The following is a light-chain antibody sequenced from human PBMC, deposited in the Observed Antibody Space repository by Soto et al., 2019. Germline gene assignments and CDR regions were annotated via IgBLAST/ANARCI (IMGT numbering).Light chain of an antibody. CDR3: QHSNSTPT. V-gene: IGKV1-39*01. Sequence: DIQMTQSPSSLSASVGDRVTITCRASQSISSYLNGYQHKPGTDPKLLFYSASSLQSGPPSRFSGSGSGTEFTLTISRLQPEDFATYYCQHSNSTPTFGQGTRLEI. CDR2: SAS. J-gene: IGKJ5*01. CDR1: QSISSY.